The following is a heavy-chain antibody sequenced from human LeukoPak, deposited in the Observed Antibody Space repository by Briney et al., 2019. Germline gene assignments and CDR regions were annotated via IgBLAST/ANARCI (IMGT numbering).Heavy chain of an antibody. CDR2: MNPNNGNT. CDR3: ARGFYYYGLDV. V-gene: IGHV1-8*01. Sequence: ASVTVSCMASGYTFTRYDINWVRQAPGQGLEWMGWMNPNNGNTGYAQKFQGRVTMTRSTSIDTAYMELNTLTSDDTAAYYCARGFYYYGLDVWGQGTTVTVSS. CDR1: GYTFTRYD. J-gene: IGHJ6*02.